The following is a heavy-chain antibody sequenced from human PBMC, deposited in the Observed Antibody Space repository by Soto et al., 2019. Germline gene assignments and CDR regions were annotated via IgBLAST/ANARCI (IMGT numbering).Heavy chain of an antibody. J-gene: IGHJ3*02. CDR1: GGPISSYD. Sequence: PSETLSLTCPVFGGPISSYDGSWIRSPPWKGLEWIGYIYYSVSTNYNPSHKSRVTTSVDTSKNQFSLKLSSVTAADTAVYYCARGARAYHAFDIWGQGTMVTVSS. CDR2: IYYSVST. D-gene: IGHD2-21*01. V-gene: IGHV4-59*01. CDR3: ARGARAYHAFDI.